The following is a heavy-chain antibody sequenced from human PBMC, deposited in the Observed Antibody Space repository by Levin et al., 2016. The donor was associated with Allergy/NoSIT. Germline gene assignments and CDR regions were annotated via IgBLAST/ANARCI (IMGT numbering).Heavy chain of an antibody. V-gene: IGHV4-30-4*01. CDR2: IYYSGST. CDR3: ARGLEPPSGPFDP. D-gene: IGHD1-1*01. Sequence: RQAPGKGLEWIGYIYYSGSTYYNPSLKSRVTISVDTSKNQFSLKLSSVTAADTAVYYCARGLEPPSGPFDPWGQGTLVTVSS. J-gene: IGHJ5*02.